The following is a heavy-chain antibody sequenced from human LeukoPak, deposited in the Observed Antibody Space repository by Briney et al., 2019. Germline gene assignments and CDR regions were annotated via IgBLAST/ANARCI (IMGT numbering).Heavy chain of an antibody. Sequence: PGGSLRLSCAASGFTFSSYGMSWVRQAPGKGLEWVSSISGSGGNTYYADSVKGRFTISRDNSKNTLYLQMNSLRAEDTAVYYCARVEETYYYGSGSYSDYWGQGTLVTVSS. J-gene: IGHJ4*02. V-gene: IGHV3-23*01. CDR2: ISGSGGNT. CDR1: GFTFSSYG. CDR3: ARVEETYYYGSGSYSDY. D-gene: IGHD3-10*01.